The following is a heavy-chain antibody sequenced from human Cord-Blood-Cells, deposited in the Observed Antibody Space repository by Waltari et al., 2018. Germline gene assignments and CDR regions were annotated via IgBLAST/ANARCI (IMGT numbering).Heavy chain of an antibody. D-gene: IGHD2-15*01. J-gene: IGHJ5*02. Sequence: QVQLQQWGAGLLKPSETLSLTCAVYGGSFSGYYWSWIRQPPGKGLEWIGEINHSESTNDNPSLKGRVTMSVDTSKNQFSLKLSSVTAADTAVYYCAGGVVVAATPIRWFDPWGQGTLVTVSS. CDR3: AGGVVVAATPIRWFDP. V-gene: IGHV4-34*01. CDR1: GGSFSGYY. CDR2: INHSEST.